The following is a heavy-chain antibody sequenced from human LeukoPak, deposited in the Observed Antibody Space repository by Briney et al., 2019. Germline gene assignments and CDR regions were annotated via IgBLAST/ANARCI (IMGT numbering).Heavy chain of an antibody. Sequence: SVKVSCKASGGTFSSYAISWVRQAPGQGLEWMGGIIPIFGTANYAQKFQGRVTMTRDMSTSTVYMELSSLKSEDTAVYYCARAGGEAAAAIDAFDIWGQGTMVTVSS. CDR1: GGTFSSYA. J-gene: IGHJ3*02. D-gene: IGHD2-2*02. V-gene: IGHV1-69*05. CDR3: ARAGGEAAAAIDAFDI. CDR2: IIPIFGTA.